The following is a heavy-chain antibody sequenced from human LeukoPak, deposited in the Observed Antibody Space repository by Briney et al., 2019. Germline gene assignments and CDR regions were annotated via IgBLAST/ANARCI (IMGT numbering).Heavy chain of an antibody. CDR3: AHPPDYGGNSFY. D-gene: IGHD4-23*01. J-gene: IGHJ4*02. V-gene: IGHV3-30*03. Sequence: PGRSLRLSCAASGFAFSSYGMHWVRQAPGKGLEWVAVISYDGSNKYYADSVKGRFTISRDNAKNTLYLQMNSLRAEDTAVYYCAHPPDYGGNSFYWGQGTLVTVSS. CDR2: ISYDGSNK. CDR1: GFAFSSYG.